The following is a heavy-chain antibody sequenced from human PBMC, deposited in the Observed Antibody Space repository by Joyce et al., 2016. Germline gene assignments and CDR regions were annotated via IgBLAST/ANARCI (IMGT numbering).Heavy chain of an antibody. V-gene: IGHV1-69*06. CDR3: ARGRGTSTVTTFRWFDP. D-gene: IGHD4-17*01. CDR2: INPILGTV. CDR1: GATFITSA. Sequence: QVQLVQSGAEVKRPGSSVKVYCKVFGATFITSAINWVRQDPGQGIEWVGGINPILGTVKYAQKFKDRVTITTDKATNTAYMELSRLRSEDTAVYYCARGRGTSTVTTFRWFDPWGQGTLVTVSS. J-gene: IGHJ5*02.